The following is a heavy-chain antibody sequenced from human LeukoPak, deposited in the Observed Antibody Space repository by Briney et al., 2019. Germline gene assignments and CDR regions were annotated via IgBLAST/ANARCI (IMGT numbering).Heavy chain of an antibody. Sequence: SETLSLTCAVYGGSFSGYYWSWIRQPPGKGLEWIGYIYYSGSTNYNPSLKSRVTISVDTSKNQFSLKLSSVTAADTAVYYCARRNYVGARSYWGQGTLVTVSS. CDR3: ARRNYVGARSY. CDR2: IYYSGST. V-gene: IGHV4-59*12. CDR1: GGSFSGYY. D-gene: IGHD1-26*01. J-gene: IGHJ4*02.